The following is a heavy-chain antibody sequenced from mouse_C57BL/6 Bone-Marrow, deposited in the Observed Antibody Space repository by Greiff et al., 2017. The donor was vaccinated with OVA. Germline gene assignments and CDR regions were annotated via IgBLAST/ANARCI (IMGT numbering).Heavy chain of an antibody. J-gene: IGHJ2*01. CDR3: TTGGYDDY. Sequence: VQLQQSVAELARPGASVKLSCTASGFNIKDDYMHWVKQRPEQGLEWIGWIDPENGDTEYASKFQGKATITADTSSNTAYLQLSSLTSEDTAVYYCTTGGYDDYWGQGTTLTVSS. D-gene: IGHD2-2*01. CDR2: IDPENGDT. CDR1: GFNIKDDY. V-gene: IGHV14-4*01.